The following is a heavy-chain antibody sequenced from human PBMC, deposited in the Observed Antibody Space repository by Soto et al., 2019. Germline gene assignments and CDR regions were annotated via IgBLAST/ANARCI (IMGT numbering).Heavy chain of an antibody. J-gene: IGHJ6*03. CDR3: ARAGYYGSGFYYYYMDV. Sequence: PSETLSLSCPVSGGSISSYYWGWIRQPPGKGLEWIGYIYYSGSTNYNPSLKSRVTISVDTSKNQFSLKLSSVTAADTAVYYCARAGYYGSGFYYYYMDVWGKGTTVTV. CDR1: GGSISSYY. V-gene: IGHV4-59*01. CDR2: IYYSGST. D-gene: IGHD3-10*01.